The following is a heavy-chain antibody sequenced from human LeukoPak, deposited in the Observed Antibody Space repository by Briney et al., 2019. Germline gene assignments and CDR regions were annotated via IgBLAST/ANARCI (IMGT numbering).Heavy chain of an antibody. V-gene: IGHV3-23*01. CDR1: GITLSNYG. Sequence: GGSLRLSCAVSGITLSNYGMSWVRQAPGKGLEWVAGLSGSGGGTNYADSVKGRFTISRDNAKNTLYLQMNSLRAEDTAVYYCAKDAFGYALDYWGQGTLVTVSS. D-gene: IGHD5-12*01. CDR2: LSGSGGGT. J-gene: IGHJ4*02. CDR3: AKDAFGYALDY.